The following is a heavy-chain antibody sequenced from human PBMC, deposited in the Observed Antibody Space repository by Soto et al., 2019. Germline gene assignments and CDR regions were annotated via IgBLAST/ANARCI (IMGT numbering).Heavy chain of an antibody. CDR2: ITHSGRT. V-gene: IGHV4-34*01. Sequence: PSETLSLTCAVYGGSFNGFYWSYIRQPPGKGLEWIGEITHSGRTNYNPSLKSRVTMSVDTSKNQFSVKLTSVTAADTAVYYCARGRQVVADDLFRREGDFSMDVWSQGTTVTVSS. D-gene: IGHD2-2*01. CDR3: ARGRQVVADDLFRREGDFSMDV. CDR1: GGSFNGFY. J-gene: IGHJ6*02.